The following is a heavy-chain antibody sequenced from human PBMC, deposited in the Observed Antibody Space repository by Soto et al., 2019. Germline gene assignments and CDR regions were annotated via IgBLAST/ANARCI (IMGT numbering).Heavy chain of an antibody. V-gene: IGHV1-69*02. CDR3: ARAPEYCSSASCYYTYFDY. D-gene: IGHD2-2*01. Sequence: QVQLVQSGAEVKKPGSSVKVSCKASRGTFSSYTISWVRQAPGQGLEWMGRIIPILGIANYAQKFQGRVTITADKSTSTAYMELSSLRSEDTAVYYCARAPEYCSSASCYYTYFDYWGQGTLVTVSS. CDR1: RGTFSSYT. CDR2: IIPILGIA. J-gene: IGHJ4*02.